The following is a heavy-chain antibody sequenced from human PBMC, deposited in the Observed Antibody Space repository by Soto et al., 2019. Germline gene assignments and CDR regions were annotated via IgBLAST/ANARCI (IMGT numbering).Heavy chain of an antibody. J-gene: IGHJ4*02. CDR2: ISWNSGSI. D-gene: IGHD3-22*01. Sequence: GGSLRLSCAASGFTFDDYAMHWVRQAPGKGLEWVSGISWNSGSIGYADSVKGRFTISRDNAKNSLYLQMNSLRAEDTALYYCAKDIRDSNHFDADYWGQGTLVTVSS. CDR3: AKDIRDSNHFDADY. V-gene: IGHV3-9*01. CDR1: GFTFDDYA.